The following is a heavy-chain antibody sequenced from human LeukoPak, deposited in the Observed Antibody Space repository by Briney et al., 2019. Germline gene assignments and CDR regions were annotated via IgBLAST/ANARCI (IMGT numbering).Heavy chain of an antibody. Sequence: GGSLRLSCAAYGFTFSDYYMSWIRQAPGKGLEWVSYISSSSSYTNYADSVKGRFTISRDNAKNSLYLQMNSLRAEDTAVYCCASGTYYYGSGYFDYWGQGTLVTVSS. CDR1: GFTFSDYY. V-gene: IGHV3-11*06. CDR2: ISSSSSYT. D-gene: IGHD3-10*01. J-gene: IGHJ4*02. CDR3: ASGTYYYGSGYFDY.